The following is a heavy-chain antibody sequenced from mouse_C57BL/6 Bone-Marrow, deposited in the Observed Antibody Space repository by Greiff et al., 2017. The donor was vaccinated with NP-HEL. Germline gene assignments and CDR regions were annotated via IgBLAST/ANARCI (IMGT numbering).Heavy chain of an antibody. CDR3: ARNYDYDGFAY. J-gene: IGHJ3*01. CDR2: IDPSDSYT. V-gene: IGHV1-69*01. D-gene: IGHD2-4*01. CDR1: GYTFTSYW. Sequence: QVQLQQPGAELVMPGASVKLSCKASGYTFTSYWMHWVKQRPGQGLEWIGEIDPSDSYTNYIQKFKGKSTLTVDKSSSTAYMQLSSLTSEDSAVYYCARNYDYDGFAYWGQGTLVTVSA.